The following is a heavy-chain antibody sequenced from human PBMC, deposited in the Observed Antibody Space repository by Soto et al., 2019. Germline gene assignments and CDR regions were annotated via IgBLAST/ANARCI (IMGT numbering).Heavy chain of an antibody. V-gene: IGHV1-18*01. CDR3: ARDRKQQLVEDCFDP. J-gene: IGHJ5*02. CDR2: ISAYNGNT. CDR1: GYTFTSYG. D-gene: IGHD6-13*01. Sequence: ASVKVSCKASGYTFTSYGISWVRQAPGQGLEWMGWISAYNGNTNYAQELQGRVTMTTDTSTSTAYMELRSLRSDDTAVYYCARDRKQQLVEDCFDPWGQGTLVTVSS.